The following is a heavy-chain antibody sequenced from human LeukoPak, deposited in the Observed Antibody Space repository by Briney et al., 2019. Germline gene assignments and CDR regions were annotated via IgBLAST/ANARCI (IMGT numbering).Heavy chain of an antibody. V-gene: IGHV4-34*01. D-gene: IGHD6-19*01. J-gene: IGHJ3*02. CDR2: INHSGST. Sequence: PSETLSLTCAVYGESFSGYYWSWIRQPPGKGLEWIGEINHSGSTNYKPSLKSRVTISVDTSKNQLSLKLSSVTAADTAVYYCARVAGTHAFDIWGQGTMVTVSS. CDR1: GESFSGYY. CDR3: ARVAGTHAFDI.